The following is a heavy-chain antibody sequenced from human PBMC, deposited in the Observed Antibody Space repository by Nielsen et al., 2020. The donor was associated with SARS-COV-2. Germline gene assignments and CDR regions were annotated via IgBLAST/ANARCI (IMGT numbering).Heavy chain of an antibody. V-gene: IGHV3-30-3*01. J-gene: IGHJ4*02. CDR1: GFTFSIYS. D-gene: IGHD5-24*01. CDR3: ARVHIVEMATIGRDYFDY. CDR2: ISYDGSNK. Sequence: SCAASGFTFSIYSMHLLRQAPGKGLEWVSVISYDGSNKYYADSVKGRFTISRDNSKNTLYLQMNSLRAEDTAVYYCARVHIVEMATIGRDYFDYWGQGTLVTVSS.